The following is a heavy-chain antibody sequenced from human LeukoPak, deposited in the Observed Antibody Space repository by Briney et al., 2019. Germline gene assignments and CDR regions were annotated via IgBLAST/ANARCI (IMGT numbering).Heavy chain of an antibody. V-gene: IGHV4-39*01. Sequence: PSETLSLTCTVSGGSISSYYWGWIRQPPGKGLEWIGSIYYSGNTYYNPSLKSRVTISVDTSKNQFSLKLSSVTAADTAVYYCARPSIAARDFDYWGQGTLVTVSS. CDR3: ARPSIAARDFDY. CDR2: IYYSGNT. J-gene: IGHJ4*02. D-gene: IGHD6-6*01. CDR1: GGSISSYY.